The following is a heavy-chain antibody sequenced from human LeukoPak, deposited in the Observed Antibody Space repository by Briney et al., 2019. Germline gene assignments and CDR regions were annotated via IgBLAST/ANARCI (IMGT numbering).Heavy chain of an antibody. CDR2: INSDGSST. V-gene: IGHV3-74*01. CDR3: GRELDWLPTLDY. D-gene: IGHD3-9*01. J-gene: IGHJ4*02. Sequence: QPGGSLRLSCAASGFTFSSYSMNWVRQAPGKGLVWVSRINSDGSSTRYADSVKGRFTISRDNAKNTLYLQMNSLRAEDTAVYYCGRELDWLPTLDYWGQGTLVTVSS. CDR1: GFTFSSYS.